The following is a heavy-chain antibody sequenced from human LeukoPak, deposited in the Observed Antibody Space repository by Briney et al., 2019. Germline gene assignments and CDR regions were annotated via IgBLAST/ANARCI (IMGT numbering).Heavy chain of an antibody. CDR1: GGSISSGSYY. V-gene: IGHV4-61*02. J-gene: IGHJ4*02. D-gene: IGHD3-9*01. CDR2: IYTSRST. Sequence: SETLSLTCPVSGGSISSGSYYWSWIRHPAGKGLEGIGRIYTSRSTNYNPSLKRRVTISVDTSKTQFSLTLSSVTAADTAVYYCARDGGHYDILTGYNYSGQGTLVTVSS. CDR3: ARDGGHYDILTGYNY.